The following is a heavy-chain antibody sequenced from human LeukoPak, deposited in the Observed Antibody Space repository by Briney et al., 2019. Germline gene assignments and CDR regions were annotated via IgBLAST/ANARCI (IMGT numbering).Heavy chain of an antibody. CDR1: GFTFSSYE. Sequence: PGGSLRLSWAASGFTFSSYEMNWVRQAPGKGLEWVSYISRSGSTIYYADSVKGRFTISRDNAKNSLYLQMNSLRAEDTAVYYCASTKIRADLFDYWGQGTLVTVSS. CDR2: ISRSGSTI. J-gene: IGHJ4*02. D-gene: IGHD2-8*01. CDR3: ASTKIRADLFDY. V-gene: IGHV3-48*03.